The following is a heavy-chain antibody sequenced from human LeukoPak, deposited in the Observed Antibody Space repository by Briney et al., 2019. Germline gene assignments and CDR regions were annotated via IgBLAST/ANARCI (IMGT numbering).Heavy chain of an antibody. J-gene: IGHJ4*02. CDR1: GFTFSSYA. V-gene: IGHV3-64D*06. CDR2: ISGHGGST. CDR3: VRREYNCGFDY. Sequence: GGSLRVSCSASGFTFSSYAMHWVCQAPGEGLEYVSAISGHGGSTYYADSVKGRFTISRDNSKNTLYLQMSSLRAENTAVYYCVRREYNCGFDYGGQGTLDSVSS. D-gene: IGHD1-1*01.